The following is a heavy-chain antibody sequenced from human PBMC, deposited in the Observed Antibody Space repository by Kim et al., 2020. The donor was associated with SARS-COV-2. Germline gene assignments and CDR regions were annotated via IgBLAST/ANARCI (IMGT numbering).Heavy chain of an antibody. J-gene: IGHJ4*02. CDR1: GFTFGDYA. D-gene: IGHD5-12*01. CDR2: IRSKAYGGTT. Sequence: GGSLRLSCTASGFTFGDYAMSWFRQAPGKGLEWVGFIRSKAYGGTTEYAASVKGRFTISRDDSKSIAYLQMNSLKTEDTAVYYCTRDLLPDIVATISVPYFDYWGQGTLVTVSS. CDR3: TRDLLPDIVATISVPYFDY. V-gene: IGHV3-49*03.